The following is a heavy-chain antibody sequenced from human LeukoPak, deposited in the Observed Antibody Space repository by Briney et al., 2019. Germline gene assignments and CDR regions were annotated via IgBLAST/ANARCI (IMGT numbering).Heavy chain of an antibody. CDR3: AKDHYYDSSGYFAGKVDY. J-gene: IGHJ4*02. D-gene: IGHD3-22*01. Sequence: GGSLRLSCAASGFTFSSYAMSWVRQAPGKGLEWVPAISGSGGSTYYADSVKGRFTISRDNSKNTLYLQMDSLRAEDTAVYYCAKDHYYDSSGYFAGKVDYWGQGTLVTVSS. V-gene: IGHV3-23*01. CDR2: ISGSGGST. CDR1: GFTFSSYA.